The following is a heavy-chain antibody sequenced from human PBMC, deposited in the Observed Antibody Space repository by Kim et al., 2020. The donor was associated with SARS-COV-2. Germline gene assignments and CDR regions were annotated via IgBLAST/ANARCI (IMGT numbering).Heavy chain of an antibody. CDR2: VWAGGRI. CDR3: ARDRRPHSWNDHGDWYFD. J-gene: IGHJ2*01. Sequence: SETLSLTCSISGASITSHYWNWIRRPPGKGLEWIGCVWAGGRIKYNPSLKSRVTISGETSTNQFTLMLKSVTAADPAVSYCARDRRPHSWNDHGDWYFD. CDR1: GASITSHY. V-gene: IGHV4-59*11. D-gene: IGHD1-1*01.